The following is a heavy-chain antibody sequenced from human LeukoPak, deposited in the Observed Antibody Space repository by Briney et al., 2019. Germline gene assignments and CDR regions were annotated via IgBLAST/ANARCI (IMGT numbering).Heavy chain of an antibody. Sequence: PGGSLRLSCAASGFTFSGSAMHWVRQASGKGLEWVGRIRSKANSYATAYAASVKGRFTISRDDSKNTVYLQMNSLKTEDTAVYYCTRHYYDSSGYYSFDYWGQGTLVTVSS. D-gene: IGHD3-22*01. V-gene: IGHV3-73*01. CDR2: IRSKANSYAT. CDR3: TRHYYDSSGYYSFDY. CDR1: GFTFSGSA. J-gene: IGHJ4*02.